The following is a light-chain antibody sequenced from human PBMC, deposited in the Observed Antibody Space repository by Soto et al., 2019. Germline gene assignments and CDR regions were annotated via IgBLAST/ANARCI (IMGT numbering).Light chain of an antibody. J-gene: IGKJ5*01. V-gene: IGKV1D-12*01. Sequence: DIQMTQSPSSVSASVGDRVTITCRASQGISIWLAWYQQKPAKAPKLLIYAASSLQSGVPSRFSGSGSGTDFTLTISSLQPEDFATYYCQQANSFPITFGQGTRLEIK. CDR2: AAS. CDR3: QQANSFPIT. CDR1: QGISIW.